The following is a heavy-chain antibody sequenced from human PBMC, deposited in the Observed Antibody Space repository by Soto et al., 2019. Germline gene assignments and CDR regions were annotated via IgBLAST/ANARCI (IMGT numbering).Heavy chain of an antibody. V-gene: IGHV3-33*01. CDR2: IWHDGSDK. D-gene: IGHD5-12*01. CDR3: ARSVAGWYFDL. J-gene: IGHJ2*01. CDR1: GFTFSGYG. Sequence: QVQLVESGGGVVQPGRSLRLSCAASGFTFSGYGMHWVRQAPGKGLEWVAVIWHDGSDKYYADSVQGRFIISRDNSKNTLYLHMHSLRTEDTAVYYCARSVAGWYFDLWGRGTLVTVSS.